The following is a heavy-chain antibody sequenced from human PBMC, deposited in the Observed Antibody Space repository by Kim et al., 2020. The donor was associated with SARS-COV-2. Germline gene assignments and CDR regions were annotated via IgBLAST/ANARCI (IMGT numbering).Heavy chain of an antibody. V-gene: IGHV1-46*03. D-gene: IGHD3-10*01. CDR1: GYTFTSSH. CDR3: ARGTWGGGGWGYGSGQYNRFDH. Sequence: ASVKVSCKASGYTFTSSHIQWVRQAPGQGLEWMGIINPSGGSTTYAQELQGRVTMTRDTSTGTVYMELSSLRSEDTALYYCARGTWGGGGWGYGSGQYNRFDHWGQGTLVTVSS. J-gene: IGHJ5*02. CDR2: INPSGGST.